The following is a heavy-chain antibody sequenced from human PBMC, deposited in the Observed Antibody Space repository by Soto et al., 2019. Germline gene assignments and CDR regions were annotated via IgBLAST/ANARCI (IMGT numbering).Heavy chain of an antibody. CDR1: GFTFNTYW. CDR2: IKEDGSDK. D-gene: IGHD6-25*01. Sequence: EVQLVESGGALVQPGGSLRLSCVASGFTFNTYWMSWVRQAPGKGLEWVANIKEDGSDKYYVDAVKGRFTISRDNAKNLLYLQMNSLDSGDAAMYYCARFTRGSSGDYWFQGNVVTVSS. CDR3: ARFTRGSSGDY. V-gene: IGHV3-7*01. J-gene: IGHJ4*02.